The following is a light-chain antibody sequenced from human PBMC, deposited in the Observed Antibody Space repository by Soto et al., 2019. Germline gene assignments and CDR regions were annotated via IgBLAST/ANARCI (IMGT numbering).Light chain of an antibody. J-gene: IGKJ4*01. CDR3: QQYGRSLT. CDR1: QSVSSSY. Sequence: EIVLTQSPGTLSLSPGERATLSCRASQSVSSSYLAWYQQKPGQAPRLLIYGASSRATGIPDRFSGSWSGTDFTLTISRLEPEDFAVYYCQQYGRSLTFGGGAKVEIK. V-gene: IGKV3-20*01. CDR2: GAS.